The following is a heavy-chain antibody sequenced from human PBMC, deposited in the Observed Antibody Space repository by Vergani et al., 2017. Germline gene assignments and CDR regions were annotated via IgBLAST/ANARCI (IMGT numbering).Heavy chain of an antibody. CDR2: IYWNDDK. CDR1: GFSLSTSGVG. J-gene: IGHJ4*02. D-gene: IGHD6-13*01. CDR3: AHSPRGYSSSPDFDY. Sequence: QITLKESGPTLVKPTQTLTLTCTFSGFSLSTSGVGVGWIRQPPGKALEWLALIYWNDDKRYSPSLKSRLTITKDTSKNQVVLTMTNMDPVDTATYYCAHSPRGYSSSPDFDYWGQGTLVTVSS. V-gene: IGHV2-5*01.